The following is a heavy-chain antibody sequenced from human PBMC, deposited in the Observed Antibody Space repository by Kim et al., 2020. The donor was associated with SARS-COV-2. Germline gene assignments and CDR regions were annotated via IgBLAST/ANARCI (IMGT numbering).Heavy chain of an antibody. J-gene: IGHJ4*02. V-gene: IGHV3-21*01. Sequence: GGSLRLSCAASGFTFSSYSMNWVRQAPGKGLEWVSSISSSSSYIYYEDSVKGRFTISRDNAKNSLYLQMNSLRAEDTAVYYCARDLNYYDLPTKYYFDYWGQGTLVTVSS. CDR1: GFTFSSYS. D-gene: IGHD3-22*01. CDR3: ARDLNYYDLPTKYYFDY. CDR2: ISSSSSYI.